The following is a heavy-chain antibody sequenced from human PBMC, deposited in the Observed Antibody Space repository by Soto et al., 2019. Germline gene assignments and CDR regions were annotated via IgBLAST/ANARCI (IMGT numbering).Heavy chain of an antibody. Sequence: QVQLVQSGAEVKKPGSSVKVSCKASGGTFSSYAISWVRQAPGQGLEWMGGIIPIFGTANYAQKFQGRVTITADESTSTAYMELSSLRSEDTAVYYCARWGTATVNFWSGYEYYYGMDVWGQGTTVTVSS. CDR1: GGTFSSYA. V-gene: IGHV1-69*01. CDR3: ARWGTATVNFWSGYEYYYGMDV. CDR2: IIPIFGTA. D-gene: IGHD3-3*01. J-gene: IGHJ6*02.